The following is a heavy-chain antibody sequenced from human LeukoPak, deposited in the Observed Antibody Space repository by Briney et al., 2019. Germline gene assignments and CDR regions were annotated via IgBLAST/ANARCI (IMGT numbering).Heavy chain of an antibody. CDR3: ARAHPEYSSSSRYWYFDL. J-gene: IGHJ2*01. CDR2: INSDGSST. CDR1: GFIFSSYW. D-gene: IGHD6-6*01. V-gene: IGHV3-74*01. Sequence: GGSLRLSCAASGFIFSSYWMHWVRQAPGKGLVWVSRINSDGSSTSYADSVKGRFTISRDNAKNTLYLQMNSLRAEDTAVYYCARAHPEYSSSSRYWYFDLWGRGTLVTVSS.